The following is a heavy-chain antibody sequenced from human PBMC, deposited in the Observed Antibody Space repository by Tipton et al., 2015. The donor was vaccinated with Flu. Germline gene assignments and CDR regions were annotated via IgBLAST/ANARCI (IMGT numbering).Heavy chain of an antibody. V-gene: IGHV4-4*07. J-gene: IGHJ4*02. D-gene: IGHD3-10*01. CDR3: AWCSGSGTFMIFDF. CDR2: IYTSGGT. Sequence: TLSLTCTVSGGSLSSYYWSWIRQPAGKGLDWIGRIYTSGGTKFNPSLRGRLTMSVDASKKEFSLKLSSVTAADTAVYYCAWCSGSGTFMIFDFWGQGTLVTVSS. CDR1: GGSLSSYY.